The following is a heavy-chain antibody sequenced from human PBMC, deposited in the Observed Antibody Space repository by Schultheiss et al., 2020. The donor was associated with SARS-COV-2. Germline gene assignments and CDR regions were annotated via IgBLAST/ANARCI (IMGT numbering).Heavy chain of an antibody. Sequence: GGSLRLSCEASGDAFRNYVMHWVRQAPGKGLEWVAVIGHDGTSKIYAGSVEGRFTISKDNSKNTVYLEMNSLRAEDTAVYYCARLYSPSGLGQDDALDVWGQGTLVTVSS. V-gene: IGHV3-30-3*01. D-gene: IGHD5-12*01. CDR3: ARLYSPSGLGQDDALDV. CDR1: GDAFRNYV. CDR2: IGHDGTSK. J-gene: IGHJ3*01.